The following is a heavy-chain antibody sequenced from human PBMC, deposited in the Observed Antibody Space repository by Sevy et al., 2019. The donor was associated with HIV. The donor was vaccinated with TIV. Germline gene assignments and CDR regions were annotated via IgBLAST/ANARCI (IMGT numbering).Heavy chain of an antibody. CDR3: ARALTGFYPTYFDY. V-gene: IGHV5-51*01. CDR2: IYPGDSDT. Sequence: GESLKISCQASGYTFTNYWIGWVRQMPGKGLEWMGLIYPGDSDTRYGPSFQGQVTIPADKSIRPAYLQWNSLKASDTAMYFCARALTGFYPTYFDYWGQGTLVTVSS. J-gene: IGHJ4*02. D-gene: IGHD3-9*01. CDR1: GYTFTNYW.